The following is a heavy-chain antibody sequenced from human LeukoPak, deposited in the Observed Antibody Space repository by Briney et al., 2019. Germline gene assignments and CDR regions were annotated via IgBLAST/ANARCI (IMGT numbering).Heavy chain of an antibody. CDR3: AKGRWELKGIYYHYYMDG. D-gene: IGHD1-26*01. CDR2: INPNGGAK. CDR1: GYPFTGQY. V-gene: IGHV1-2*02. J-gene: IGHJ6*03. Sequence: ASVKVSCKTSGYPFTGQYIHWVRLAPGQGLDWMGYINPNGGAKNYAQKFQGRVTMTGDTSISTVYMELSRLKSDDTAVYYCAKGRWELKGIYYHYYMDGWGQGTTVTVS.